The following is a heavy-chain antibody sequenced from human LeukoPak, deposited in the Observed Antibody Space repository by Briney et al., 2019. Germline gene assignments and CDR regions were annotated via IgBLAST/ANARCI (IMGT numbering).Heavy chain of an antibody. Sequence: PSETLSLTCAVYGGSFSGYYWSWIRQPPGKGLEWIGEINHSGSTNYNPSLKSRVTISVDTSKNQFSLKLSSVTAADTAVYYCARGGSRITMVRGVDNWFDPWGQGTLVTVSS. CDR1: GGSFSGYY. D-gene: IGHD3-10*01. CDR2: INHSGST. V-gene: IGHV4-34*01. CDR3: ARGGSRITMVRGVDNWFDP. J-gene: IGHJ5*02.